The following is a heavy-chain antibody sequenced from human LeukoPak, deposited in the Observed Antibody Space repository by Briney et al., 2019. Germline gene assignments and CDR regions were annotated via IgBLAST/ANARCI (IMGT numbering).Heavy chain of an antibody. CDR2: ISAGGIST. D-gene: IGHD5-12*01. V-gene: IGHV3-23*01. CDR1: GFTFSSYA. CDR3: ARGGYSGYDSSDY. J-gene: IGHJ4*02. Sequence: PGGSLRLSCAASGFTFSSYAMSWVRQAPGKGLEWVSSISAGGISTFYADSVKGRFTISRDNAKNSLYLQMNSLRAEDTAVYYCARGGYSGYDSSDYWGQGTLVTVSS.